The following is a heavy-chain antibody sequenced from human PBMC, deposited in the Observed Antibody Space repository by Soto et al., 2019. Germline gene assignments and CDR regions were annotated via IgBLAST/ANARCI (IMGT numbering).Heavy chain of an antibody. CDR1: GFTFSTYV. CDR2: ITGNSDEI. J-gene: IGHJ3*01. CDR3: VKRGANWGAFDV. Sequence: EMQLLESGGGLVQPGGSLRLSCAASGFTFSTYVMSWIRQAPGKGLEWVSSITGNSDEIFYAYSVKGRFTISRDTSNSRVYMQMNSLRAEDTAVYYCVKRGANWGAFDVWGQGTVVTVSS. V-gene: IGHV3-23*01. D-gene: IGHD1-26*01.